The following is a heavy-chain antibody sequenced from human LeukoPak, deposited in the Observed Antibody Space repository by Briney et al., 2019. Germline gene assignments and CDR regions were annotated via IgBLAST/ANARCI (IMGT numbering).Heavy chain of an antibody. V-gene: IGHV4-38-2*02. CDR1: GYSISSGYY. D-gene: IGHD3-3*01. CDR3: ARSIRFWGGCDP. CDR2: IYHSGST. Sequence: SETLSLTCSVSGYSISSGYYWGWTPQPPGKGLEWIGSIYHSGSTYYNPSLKSRVTKSVDTSKNQIALKLSSVTAADTAVYYCARSIRFWGGCDPWGQGTLVTVSS. J-gene: IGHJ5*02.